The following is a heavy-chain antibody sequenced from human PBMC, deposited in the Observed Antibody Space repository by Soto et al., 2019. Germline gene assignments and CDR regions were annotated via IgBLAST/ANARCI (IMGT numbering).Heavy chain of an antibody. V-gene: IGHV1-8*01. CDR1: GYTFTSYD. CDR2: MNPNSGNT. D-gene: IGHD4-17*01. Sequence: QVQLVQSGAEVKKPGASVKVSCKASGYTFTSYDINWVRQATGQGLEWMGWMNPNSGNTGYAQKFQGRVTMTRNTSISTAYMELSSLRSEDTAVYYCARPPTTVTGYYYGMDVWGQGTTVTVSS. CDR3: ARPPTTVTGYYYGMDV. J-gene: IGHJ6*02.